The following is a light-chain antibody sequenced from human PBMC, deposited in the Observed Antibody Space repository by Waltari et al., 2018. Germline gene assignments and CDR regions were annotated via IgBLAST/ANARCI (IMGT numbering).Light chain of an antibody. CDR1: TSDVGGFTY. CDR2: DVS. CDR3: CSYAASYVV. Sequence: GATSDVGGFTYVSWYQQHPGKAPKLMIYDVSKRPSGVPDRFSGSKSGYTASLTISGLQAEDEADYYCCSYAASYVVFGGGTKLTVL. V-gene: IGLV2-11*01. J-gene: IGLJ2*01.